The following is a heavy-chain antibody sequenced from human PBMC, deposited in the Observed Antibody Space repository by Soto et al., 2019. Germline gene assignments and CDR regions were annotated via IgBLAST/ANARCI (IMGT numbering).Heavy chain of an antibody. Sequence: SETLSLTCSVPGGSINSSSYFWGWVRQPPGKGLEWIGSIYYSGSTYYNPSLRSRVTISVDTSKNQFSLKLSSVTAAGTAVFYCARHYSSGSRNWFDPWGQGTLVTVSS. J-gene: IGHJ5*02. CDR3: ARHYSSGSRNWFDP. V-gene: IGHV4-39*01. CDR1: GGSINSSSYF. D-gene: IGHD6-19*01. CDR2: IYYSGST.